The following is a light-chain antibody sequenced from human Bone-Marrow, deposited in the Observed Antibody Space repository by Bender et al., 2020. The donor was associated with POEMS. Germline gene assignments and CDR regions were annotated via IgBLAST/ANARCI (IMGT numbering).Light chain of an antibody. CDR2: DVS. CDR3: SSFTSRSTLV. V-gene: IGLV2-14*01. Sequence: QSVLTQPASVSGSPGQSITISCTGSSSDVGNFNYVSWYQQYPGKAPKVMIYDVSHRPSGVSNRFSGSKSGNTASLTISGLQAEDEADYYCSSFTSRSTLVFGGGTKLTVL. J-gene: IGLJ3*02. CDR1: SSDVGNFNY.